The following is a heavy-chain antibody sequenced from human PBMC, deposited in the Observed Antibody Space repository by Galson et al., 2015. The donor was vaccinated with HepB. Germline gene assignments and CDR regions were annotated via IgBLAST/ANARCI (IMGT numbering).Heavy chain of an antibody. CDR1: GFTFSSYS. CDR2: ISSSSSYI. V-gene: IGHV3-21*01. CDR3: ARAGYDYVWGSYRYTDAFDI. J-gene: IGHJ3*02. Sequence: SLRLSCAASGFTFSSYSMNWVRQAPGKGLEWVSSISSSSSYIYYADSVKGRFTISRDNAKNSLYLQMNSLRDEDTAVYYCARAGYDYVWGSYRYTDAFDIWGQGTMVTVSS. D-gene: IGHD3-16*02.